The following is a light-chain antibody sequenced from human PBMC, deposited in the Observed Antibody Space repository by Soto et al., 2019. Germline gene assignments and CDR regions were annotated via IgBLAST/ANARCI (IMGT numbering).Light chain of an antibody. Sequence: DIQMTQSPTTLSASVGDRVTITCRASQSLNSWLAWYQQKPGKAPKLLIHKASSLGSGVPSRFSGSGSGTEFTLTISSLQPDDFATYYCQQYNTYPLTFGGGNKVEIK. CDR1: QSLNSW. CDR2: KAS. J-gene: IGKJ4*01. CDR3: QQYNTYPLT. V-gene: IGKV1-5*03.